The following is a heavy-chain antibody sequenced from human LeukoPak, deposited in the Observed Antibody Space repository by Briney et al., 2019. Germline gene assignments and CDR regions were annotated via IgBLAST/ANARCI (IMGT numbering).Heavy chain of an antibody. Sequence: SETLSLTCTVSGGSISSYYWSWIRQPPGKGLEWIGYIYYSGSTNYNPSLKSRVTISVDTSKNQFSLKLSSVTAADTAVYYCARGSPTYYDFWSGYSKNWFDPWGQGTLVTVSS. D-gene: IGHD3-3*01. CDR2: IYYSGST. J-gene: IGHJ5*02. V-gene: IGHV4-59*01. CDR1: GGSISSYY. CDR3: ARGSPTYYDFWSGYSKNWFDP.